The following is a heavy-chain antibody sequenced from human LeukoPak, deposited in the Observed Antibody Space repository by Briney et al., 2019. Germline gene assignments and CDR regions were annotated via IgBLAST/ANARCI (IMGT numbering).Heavy chain of an antibody. Sequence: GGSLRLSCAASGFTFNSYSMNWVRQAPGKGLEWVSSISASGDFIYYADSLRGRFTISRDNAKNSVELQMNSLRADDTAIYYCAREQSRSGWPSIDYYYYYYMDVWGKGTTVTVSS. V-gene: IGHV3-21*01. J-gene: IGHJ6*03. D-gene: IGHD6-19*01. CDR1: GFTFNSYS. CDR3: AREQSRSGWPSIDYYYYYYMDV. CDR2: ISASGDFI.